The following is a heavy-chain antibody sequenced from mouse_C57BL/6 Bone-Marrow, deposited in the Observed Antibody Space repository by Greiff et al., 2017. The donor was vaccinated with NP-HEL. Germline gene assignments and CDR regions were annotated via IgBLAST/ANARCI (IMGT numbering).Heavy chain of an antibody. CDR3: ARRYYFDY. CDR1: GFTFSDYG. Sequence: DVKLVESGGGLVKPGGSLKLSCAASGFTFSDYGMHWVRQAPEKGLEWVAYISSGSSTIYYADTVKGRFTISRDNAKNTLLLQMTSLRSEDTAMYYCARRYYFDYWGKGTTLTVSS. V-gene: IGHV5-17*01. J-gene: IGHJ2*01. CDR2: ISSGSSTI.